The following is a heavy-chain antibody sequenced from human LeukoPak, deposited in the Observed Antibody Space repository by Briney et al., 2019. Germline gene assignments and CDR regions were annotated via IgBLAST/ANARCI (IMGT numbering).Heavy chain of an antibody. D-gene: IGHD6-13*01. CDR1: GDSFSTFY. V-gene: IGHV4-59*01. CDR3: AKWKLTAAGISDAV. Sequence: SETLSLTCSMSGDSFSTFYYTWIRQPPGKGLEWVGYIYYTGSPNYNPSLRSRVTIWADTSKNQFSLNLMSATAADAAMYYCAKWKLTAAGISDAVWGQGVPVTVSS. J-gene: IGHJ4*02. CDR2: IYYTGSP.